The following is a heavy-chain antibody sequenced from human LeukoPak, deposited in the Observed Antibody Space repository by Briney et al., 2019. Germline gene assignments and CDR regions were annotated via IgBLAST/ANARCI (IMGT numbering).Heavy chain of an antibody. CDR2: INPNSGNT. CDR1: GYTFTGYY. Sequence: ASVKVSCKASGYTFTGYYMHWVRQAPGQGLEWMGWINPNSGNTGYAPKFQGRVTITSNTSISTAYMELSSLRAEDTAVYYCARDLREIWFGELYTFEKLDFWGQGTLVTVSS. V-gene: IGHV1-8*03. D-gene: IGHD3-10*01. CDR3: ARDLREIWFGELYTFEKLDF. J-gene: IGHJ4*02.